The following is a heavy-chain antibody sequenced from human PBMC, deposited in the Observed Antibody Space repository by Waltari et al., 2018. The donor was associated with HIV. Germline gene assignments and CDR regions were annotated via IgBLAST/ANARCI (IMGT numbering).Heavy chain of an antibody. CDR2: INAGNDKK. CDR1: GYTLTSYA. J-gene: IGHJ6*02. CDR3: ARWFSSSWYYYGMDV. D-gene: IGHD6-13*01. V-gene: IGHV1-3*01. Sequence: QVQLVQSGAEVKKPGASVKVSCKASGYTLTSYAIHWVRQAPGQRLEWMGWINAGNDKKKYAPEFQGRVTITRDTSANTAYMELSSLRSEDTAVYYWARWFSSSWYYYGMDVWGQGTTVTVSS.